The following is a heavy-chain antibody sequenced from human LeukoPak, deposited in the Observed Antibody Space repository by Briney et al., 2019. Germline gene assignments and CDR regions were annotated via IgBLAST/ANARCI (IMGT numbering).Heavy chain of an antibody. J-gene: IGHJ4*02. D-gene: IGHD6-13*01. CDR2: ISWNSGSI. CDR1: GFTFYDYA. V-gene: IGHV3-9*01. CDR3: AKDGGIAAAGTSFDY. Sequence: GGSLRLSCAASGFTFYDYAMHWVRHAPGKGLEWVSGISWNSGSIVYADSVKGRFTISRDNAKNSLYLQMNSLRAEDTALYYCAKDGGIAAAGTSFDYWGQGTLVTVSS.